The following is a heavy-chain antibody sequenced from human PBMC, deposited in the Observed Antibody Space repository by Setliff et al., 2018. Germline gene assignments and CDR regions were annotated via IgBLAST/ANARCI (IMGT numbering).Heavy chain of an antibody. CDR3: ARVDLWFGELLSPYYYYGMDV. D-gene: IGHD3-10*01. Sequence: GGSLRLSCAASGFTFSTYGLNWVRQAPGKGLEWISYLNNDGTTIYYADSVRGRFTISRDNARDSLYLQMNSLRAEDAAVYYCARVDLWFGELLSPYYYYGMDVWGQGTTVTVSS. CDR1: GFTFSTYG. V-gene: IGHV3-48*04. CDR2: LNNDGTTI. J-gene: IGHJ6*02.